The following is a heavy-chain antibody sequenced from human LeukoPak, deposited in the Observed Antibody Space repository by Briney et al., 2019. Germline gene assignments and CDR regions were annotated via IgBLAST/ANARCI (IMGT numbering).Heavy chain of an antibody. D-gene: IGHD3-22*01. V-gene: IGHV4-59*01. CDR3: AAPSKYYYDSREAFDI. Sequence: SETLSLTCTVSGGSISSYYWSWIRQPPGKGLEWIGYIYYSGSTNYNPSLKSRVTISVDTSKNQFSLKLSSVTAADTAVYYCAAPSKYYYDSREAFDIWGQGTMVTVSS. J-gene: IGHJ3*02. CDR1: GGSISSYY. CDR2: IYYSGST.